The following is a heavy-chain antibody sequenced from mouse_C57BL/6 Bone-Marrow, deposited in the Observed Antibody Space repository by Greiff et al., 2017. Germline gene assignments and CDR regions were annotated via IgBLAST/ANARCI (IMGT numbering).Heavy chain of an antibody. CDR3: ARGSLLLRLYYFDY. V-gene: IGHV1-69*01. Sequence: QVQLKQPGAELVMPGASVKLSCKASGYTFTSYWMHWVKQRPGQGLEWIGEIDPSDSYTNYNQKFKGKSTLTVDKSSSTAYMQLSSLTSEDSAVYYCARGSLLLRLYYFDYWGQGTTLTVSS. CDR1: GYTFTSYW. CDR2: IDPSDSYT. D-gene: IGHD1-1*01. J-gene: IGHJ2*01.